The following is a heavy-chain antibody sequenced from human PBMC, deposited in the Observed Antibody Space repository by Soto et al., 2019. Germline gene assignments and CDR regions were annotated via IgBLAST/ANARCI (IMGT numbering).Heavy chain of an antibody. D-gene: IGHD2-2*01. CDR1: GGTFGSYA. CDR3: ARSQGSSTSLAIYYYYYYGMDV. Sequence: QVQLVQSGAEVKKPGSSVKVSCKASGGTFGSYAISWVRQAPGQGLEWMGGIIPIPGTANYAQKFQGRVTIAADESTSTAYMELSSLRSEDTAVYYCARSQGSSTSLAIYYYYYYGMDVGGQGTTVTVSS. V-gene: IGHV1-69*01. J-gene: IGHJ6*02. CDR2: IIPIPGTA.